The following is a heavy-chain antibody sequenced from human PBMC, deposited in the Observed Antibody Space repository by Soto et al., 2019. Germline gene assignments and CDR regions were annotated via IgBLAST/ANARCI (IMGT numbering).Heavy chain of an antibody. CDR3: VSGRIQLWFLYYYYGMDV. CDR1: GFTFSSYA. CDR2: ISYDGSNK. D-gene: IGHD5-18*01. V-gene: IGHV3-30-3*01. J-gene: IGHJ6*02. Sequence: QVQLVESGGGVVQPGRSLRLSCAASGFTFSSYAMHWVRQAPGKGLEWVAVISYDGSNKYYADSVKGRFTISRDNYKNALYLQMNSLCAEETAVYYWVSGRIQLWFLYYYYGMDVWGQGTTVTVSS.